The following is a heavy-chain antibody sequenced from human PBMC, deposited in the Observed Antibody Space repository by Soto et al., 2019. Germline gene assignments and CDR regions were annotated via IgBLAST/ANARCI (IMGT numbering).Heavy chain of an antibody. CDR2: IFHSGST. D-gene: IGHD2-21*02. CDR1: GGSIRSGDYY. Sequence: SETLSLTCTVSGGSIRSGDYYWNWIRQSPGKGLEWIGNIFHSGSTHYNPSLKTQVSISVDTSKNQFSLKLSSVTAADTAVYFCARVVTADDAFDVWGQGTMVTVSS. V-gene: IGHV4-30-4*01. CDR3: ARVVTADDAFDV. J-gene: IGHJ3*01.